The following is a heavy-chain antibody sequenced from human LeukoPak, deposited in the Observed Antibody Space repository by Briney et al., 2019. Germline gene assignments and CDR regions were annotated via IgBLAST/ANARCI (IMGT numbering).Heavy chain of an antibody. V-gene: IGHV1-2*02. J-gene: IGHJ4*02. CDR3: ARDYYGSGTYSRDY. CDR2: IDPNSGGT. D-gene: IGHD3-10*01. Sequence: GASVKVSCKASGYTFTSYYMHWVQQAPGQGLEWMGWIDPNSGGTNFARQFQGRVTMTRDTSIGTAYMELSRLTSDDTAVYYCARDYYGSGTYSRDYWGQETLVTVSS. CDR1: GYTFTSYY.